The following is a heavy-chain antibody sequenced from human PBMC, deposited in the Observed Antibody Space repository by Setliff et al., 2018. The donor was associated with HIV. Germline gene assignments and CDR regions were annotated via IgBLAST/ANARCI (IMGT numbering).Heavy chain of an antibody. CDR3: ARHYFDSNSYYRPPFDS. Sequence: SVKVSCKASGGTFNTHAFSWVRQAPGQGLEWMGGIIPVRGLANYARNFQGRVTITADTSTNTAYLEVVSLRSEGTAIYYCARHYFDSNSYYRPPFDSWGQGTPVTVSS. D-gene: IGHD3-22*01. CDR2: IIPVRGLA. CDR1: GGTFNTHA. J-gene: IGHJ5*01. V-gene: IGHV1-69*10.